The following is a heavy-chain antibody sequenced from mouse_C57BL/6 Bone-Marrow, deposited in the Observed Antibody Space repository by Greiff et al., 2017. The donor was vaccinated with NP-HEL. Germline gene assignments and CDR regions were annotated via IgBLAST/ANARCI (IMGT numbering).Heavy chain of an antibody. V-gene: IGHV1-64*01. CDR2: IHPNSGST. CDR3: ARRGYGNFPYAMDY. CDR1: GYTFTSYW. J-gene: IGHJ4*01. Sequence: VQLQQPGAELVKPGASVKLSCEASGYTFTSYWMHWVKQRPGQGLEWIGMIHPNSGSTNYNEKFKSKATLTVDKSSSTAYMQLSSLTSEDSAVYYCARRGYGNFPYAMDYWGQGTSVTVSS. D-gene: IGHD2-1*01.